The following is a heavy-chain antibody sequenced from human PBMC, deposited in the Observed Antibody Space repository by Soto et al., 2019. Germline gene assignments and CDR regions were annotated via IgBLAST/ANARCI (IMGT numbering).Heavy chain of an antibody. D-gene: IGHD3-22*01. V-gene: IGHV3-23*01. Sequence: EVQLLESGGGLLQPGGSLRLSCAASGFTFSTYAMSWVRQAPGKGLEWVSDISGSGGSTYYADSVKGRFTISRDNSKNTLYLQMNSLRAEDTAVYYCAKCPFEVVVIGPFDIWGQGTMVTVSS. CDR2: ISGSGGST. CDR1: GFTFSTYA. J-gene: IGHJ3*02. CDR3: AKCPFEVVVIGPFDI.